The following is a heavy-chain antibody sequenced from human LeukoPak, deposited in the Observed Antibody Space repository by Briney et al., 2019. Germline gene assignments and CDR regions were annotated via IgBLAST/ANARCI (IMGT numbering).Heavy chain of an antibody. D-gene: IGHD1-20*01. CDR1: GYSISRGYY. Sequence: SETLSLTCGVSGYSISRGYYWAWIRQPPGKGLEWIGTIYHIGSPYYNPSLERRVTISVDTSKNEFSLNLNSVTAADTAVYYCARAGWIITSGIDYWGQGALVTVSS. J-gene: IGHJ4*02. V-gene: IGHV4-38-2*01. CDR3: ARAGWIITSGIDY. CDR2: IYHIGSP.